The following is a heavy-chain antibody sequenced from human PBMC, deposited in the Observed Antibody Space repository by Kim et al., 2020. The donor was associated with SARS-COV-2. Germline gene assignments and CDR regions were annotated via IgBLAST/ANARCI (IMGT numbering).Heavy chain of an antibody. CDR2: INHSGST. D-gene: IGHD3-10*01. J-gene: IGHJ4*02. CDR3: ARGRGFGY. CDR1: GGSFSGYY. V-gene: IGHV4-34*01. Sequence: SETLSLTCAVYGGSFSGYYWSWIRQPPGKGLEWIGEINHSGSTNYNPSLKSRVTISVDTSKNQFSLKLSSVTAADTAVYYCARGRGFGYWGQGTLATVS.